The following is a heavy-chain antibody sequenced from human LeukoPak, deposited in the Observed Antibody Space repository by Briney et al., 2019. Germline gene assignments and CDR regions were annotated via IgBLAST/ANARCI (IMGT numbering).Heavy chain of an antibody. CDR3: ASGIAAAGMDY. Sequence: KPSETLSLTCTVSGGSISSGDYYWSWIRQPPGKGLEWIGYIYHSGSTYYNPSLKSRVTISVDRSKNQFSLKLSSVTAADTAVYYCASGIAAAGMDYWGQGTLVTVSS. CDR1: GGSISSGDYY. J-gene: IGHJ4*02. V-gene: IGHV4-30-4*08. CDR2: IYHSGST. D-gene: IGHD6-13*01.